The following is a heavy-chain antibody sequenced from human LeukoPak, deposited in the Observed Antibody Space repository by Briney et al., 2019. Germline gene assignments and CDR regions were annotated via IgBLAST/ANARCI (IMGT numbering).Heavy chain of an antibody. Sequence: GGSLRRSCTASGFTFSAYAMMWVRQAPGKGPEWVSAIRGGGTSEFYADSVKGRFRISRDNSKDTLFLQMNSLRAEDTAVYYCTRDPIGDYIGAFDMWGPGTMATVSS. CDR2: IRGGGTSE. CDR3: TRDPIGDYIGAFDM. V-gene: IGHV3-23*01. D-gene: IGHD4-17*01. J-gene: IGHJ3*02. CDR1: GFTFSAYA.